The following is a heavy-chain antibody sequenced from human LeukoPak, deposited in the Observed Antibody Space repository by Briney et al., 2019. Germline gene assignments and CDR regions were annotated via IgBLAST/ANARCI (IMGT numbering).Heavy chain of an antibody. D-gene: IGHD4-17*01. CDR3: ARDVRAYGDYPS. CDR2: INSDGSNT. J-gene: IGHJ5*02. Sequence: GGSLRLSCAASGFTFSSYWMHWVRQAPGKGLVWVSRINSDGSNTSYADSVKGRFTIARDNSKNTLYLQMNSLRDEDTAVYYCARDVRAYGDYPSWGQGTLVTASS. V-gene: IGHV3-74*01. CDR1: GFTFSSYW.